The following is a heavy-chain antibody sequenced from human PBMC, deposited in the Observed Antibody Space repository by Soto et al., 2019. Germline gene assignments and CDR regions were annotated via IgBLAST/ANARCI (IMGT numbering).Heavy chain of an antibody. CDR2: IHWNDDN. J-gene: IGHJ4*02. CDR1: GFSLTTGRVG. D-gene: IGHD2-15*01. V-gene: IGHV2-5*01. Sequence: QITLEETGPTLVKPTQTLTLTCTFSGFSLTTGRVGVGWIRQPPGKALEWLAVIHWNDDNHYSPSLKSRLTITKDTSKNQVVITLTIMDPVETDTYYCTHRLVGSGQGYWGQGTLVTVSS. CDR3: THRLVGSGQGY.